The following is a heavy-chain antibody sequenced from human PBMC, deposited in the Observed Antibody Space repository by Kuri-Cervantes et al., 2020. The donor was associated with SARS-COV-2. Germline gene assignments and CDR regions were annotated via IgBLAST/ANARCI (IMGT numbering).Heavy chain of an antibody. CDR3: ARESGSSGWYGFDY. CDR2: ISAYNGNT. Sequence: ASVKVSCKASGYTFTSYGISWVRQAPGQGLEWMGWISAYNGNTNYAQKLQGRVTMTTDTSTSTAYMELRSLRSDDTAAYYCARESGSSGWYGFDYWGQGTLVTVSS. V-gene: IGHV1-18*04. J-gene: IGHJ4*02. CDR1: GYTFTSYG. D-gene: IGHD6-19*01.